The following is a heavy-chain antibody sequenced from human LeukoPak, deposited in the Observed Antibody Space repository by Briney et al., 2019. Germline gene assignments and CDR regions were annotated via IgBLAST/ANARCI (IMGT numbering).Heavy chain of an antibody. Sequence: SETLSLTCTVSGGSISNSYWSWIRQPAGKGLEWIGRICPTDITTYNPSLKSRVTLSVDTSKNQFSLKLSSVTAADTAVYYCARGKGYYDSSGYGDYWGQGTLVTVSS. CDR1: GGSISNSY. J-gene: IGHJ4*02. CDR2: ICPTDIT. CDR3: ARGKGYYDSSGYGDY. V-gene: IGHV4-4*07. D-gene: IGHD3-22*01.